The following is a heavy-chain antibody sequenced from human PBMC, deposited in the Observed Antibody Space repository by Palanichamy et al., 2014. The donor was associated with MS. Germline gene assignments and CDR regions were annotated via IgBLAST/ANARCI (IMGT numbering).Heavy chain of an antibody. CDR1: GFHLQYLW. V-gene: IGHV3-30*18. D-gene: IGHD3-22*01. J-gene: IGHJ4*02. CDR3: AKDGSPYYYDTRGYYEY. Sequence: VEVWGRAWSSLGGPSRLSCAASGFHLQYLWHALGPPGSRARGWEWVALISYDENDKQYADSVRGRFTISRDNPRNTLYLQMNSLRDEDTAMYFCAKDGSPYYYDTRGYYEYWGQGTVVTVSP. CDR2: ISYDENDK.